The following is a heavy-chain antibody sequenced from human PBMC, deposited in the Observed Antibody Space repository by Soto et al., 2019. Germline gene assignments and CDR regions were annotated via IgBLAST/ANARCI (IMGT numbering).Heavy chain of an antibody. CDR3: ARFNWYFDL. Sequence: QVQLQESGPGLVKPSETLSLTCTVSGGSISSYYWSWIRQPPGKGLEWIGYIYYSGSTNYNPSLKXPXTXPVDTSKNQSSLTLSSVPAADTAVYYCARFNWYFDLWGRGTLVTVSS. CDR2: IYYSGST. V-gene: IGHV4-59*08. CDR1: GGSISSYY. J-gene: IGHJ2*01.